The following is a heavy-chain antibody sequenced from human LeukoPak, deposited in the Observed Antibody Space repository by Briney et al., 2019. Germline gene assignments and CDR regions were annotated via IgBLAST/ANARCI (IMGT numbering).Heavy chain of an antibody. D-gene: IGHD2-21*02. J-gene: IGHJ4*02. CDR3: ASLAYCGGDCYPYYFDY. CDR1: GGTFSSYA. CDR2: IIPIFGTA. Sequence: SVKVSCKASGGTFSSYAISWVRRAPGQGLEWMGGIIPIFGTANYAQKFQGRVTITTDESTSTAYMELSSLRSEDTAVYYCASLAYCGGDCYPYYFDYWGQGTLVTVSS. V-gene: IGHV1-69*05.